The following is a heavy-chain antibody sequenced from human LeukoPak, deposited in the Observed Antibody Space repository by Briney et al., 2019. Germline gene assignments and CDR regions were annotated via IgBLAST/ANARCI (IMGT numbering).Heavy chain of an antibody. CDR2: INNSGST. CDR3: ARPYSSSWYGWFDP. Sequence: SETLSLTCAVYGGSFSGYYWSWIRQPPGKGLEWIGEINNSGSTNYNPSLKSRVTISVDTSKNEFSLKLSSVTAADTAVYYCARPYSSSWYGWFDPWGQGTLVTVSS. CDR1: GGSFSGYY. V-gene: IGHV4-34*01. D-gene: IGHD6-13*01. J-gene: IGHJ5*02.